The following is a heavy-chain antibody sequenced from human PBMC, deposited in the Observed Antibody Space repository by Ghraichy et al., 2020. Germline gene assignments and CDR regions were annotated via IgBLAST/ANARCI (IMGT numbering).Heavy chain of an antibody. CDR1: GYTFTGYY. Sequence: ASVKVSCKASGYTFTGYYMHWVRQAPGQGLEWMGRINPNSGGTNYAQKFQGRVTMTRDTSISTAYMELSRLRSDDTAVYYCAKGKPTSGITIFGVVDYYYYYMDVWGKGTTVTVSS. J-gene: IGHJ6*03. D-gene: IGHD3-3*01. V-gene: IGHV1-2*06. CDR2: INPNSGGT. CDR3: AKGKPTSGITIFGVVDYYYYYMDV.